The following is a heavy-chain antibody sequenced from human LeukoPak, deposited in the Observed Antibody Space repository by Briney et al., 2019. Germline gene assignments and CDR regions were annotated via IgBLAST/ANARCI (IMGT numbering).Heavy chain of an antibody. D-gene: IGHD3-10*01. CDR1: GGSISSSSYY. CDR3: ARRRALLWFGRGDFDY. CDR2: INHSGST. V-gene: IGHV4-39*07. Sequence: SETLSLTCTVSGGSISSSSYYWSWIRQPPGKGLEWIGEINHSGSTNYNPSLKSRVTISVDTSKNQFSLKLSSVTAADTAVYYCARRRALLWFGRGDFDYWGQGTLVTVSS. J-gene: IGHJ4*02.